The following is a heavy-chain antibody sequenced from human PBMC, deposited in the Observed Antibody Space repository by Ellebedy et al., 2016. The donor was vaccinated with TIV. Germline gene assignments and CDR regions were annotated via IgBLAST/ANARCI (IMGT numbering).Heavy chain of an antibody. D-gene: IGHD5-24*01. CDR3: AKGMDYFHY. V-gene: IGHV3-23*01. Sequence: GESLKISCVASGFIVSSCDMTWVRQAPGKGLEWVSAIGGSGGSTFYADSMKGRFTISRDNSRNTLYLQMNSPRVEDTAVYYCAKGMDYFHYWGQGTLLTVSS. J-gene: IGHJ4*02. CDR1: GFIVSSCD. CDR2: IGGSGGST.